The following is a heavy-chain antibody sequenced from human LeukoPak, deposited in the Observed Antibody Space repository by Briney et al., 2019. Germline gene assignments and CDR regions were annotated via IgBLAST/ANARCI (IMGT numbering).Heavy chain of an antibody. CDR3: ARGDRVVAATRWFDP. CDR2: INHSGST. V-gene: IGHV4-34*01. CDR1: GGSFSGYY. D-gene: IGHD2-15*01. Sequence: SETLSLTCAVYGGSFSGYYWSWIRQPPGKGLEWIGEINHSGSTNYNPSLKGRVTISVDTSKNQFSLKLSSVTATDTAVYYCARGDRVVAATRWFDPWGQGTLVTVSS. J-gene: IGHJ5*02.